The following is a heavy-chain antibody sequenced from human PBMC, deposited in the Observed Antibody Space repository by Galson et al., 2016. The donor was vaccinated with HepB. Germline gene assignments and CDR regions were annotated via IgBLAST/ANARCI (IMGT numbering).Heavy chain of an antibody. Sequence: SVKVSCKASGYTFTPLVMLGCGRSPDQGLGGRGGTAPAGVKTGNYKNSQDRATITRNTSERTHYRELNSLTSEDTAVYYCARDLIGNLDVWGQGTLVTVSS. V-gene: IGHV1-3*01. CDR2: TAPAGVKT. CDR3: ARDLIGNLDV. CDR1: GYTFTPLV. J-gene: IGHJ3*01. D-gene: IGHD3-16*02.